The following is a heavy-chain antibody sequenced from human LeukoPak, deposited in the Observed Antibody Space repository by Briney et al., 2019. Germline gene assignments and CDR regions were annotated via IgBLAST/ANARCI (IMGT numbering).Heavy chain of an antibody. CDR1: GFTFSSYE. Sequence: GGSLRLSCAASGFTFSSYEMNWVRQAPGKGLEWVSIISSGGGTIYYADSVKGRFTISRDNAKNSLYLQMNSLTAEDMAVYYCARGYSFGSHFDYWGQGTLVTVSS. CDR3: ARGYSFGSHFDY. CDR2: ISSGGGTI. V-gene: IGHV3-48*03. D-gene: IGHD5-18*01. J-gene: IGHJ4*02.